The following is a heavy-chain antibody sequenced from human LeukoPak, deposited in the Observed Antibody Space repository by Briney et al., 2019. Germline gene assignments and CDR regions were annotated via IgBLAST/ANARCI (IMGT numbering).Heavy chain of an antibody. CDR3: ARDYVRYFDWLPPPYYYYYGMDV. J-gene: IGHJ6*04. V-gene: IGHV4-4*02. CDR2: IYHSGST. Sequence: SGTLSLTCAVSGGSISSSNWWSWVRQPPGKGLEWIGEIYHSGSTNYNPSLKSRVTISVDKSKNQFSRKLSSVTAADTAVYYCARDYVRYFDWLPPPYYYYYGMDVWGKGTTVTVSS. CDR1: GGSISSSNW. D-gene: IGHD3-9*01.